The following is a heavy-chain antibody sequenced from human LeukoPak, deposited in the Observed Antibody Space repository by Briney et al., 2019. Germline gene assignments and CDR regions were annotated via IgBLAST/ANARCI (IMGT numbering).Heavy chain of an antibody. V-gene: IGHV3-21*01. CDR2: ISSSSSYI. CDR3: ARDLTGWGAFDI. Sequence: PGGSLRLSCAASGFTFSSYSMNWVRQAPGKGLEWVSSISSSSSYIYYADSVKGRFTISRDNAKNSLYLQMNSLRAEDTAVYYCARDLTGWGAFDIWGQGTMVTVSS. J-gene: IGHJ3*02. CDR1: GFTFSSYS. D-gene: IGHD3-9*01.